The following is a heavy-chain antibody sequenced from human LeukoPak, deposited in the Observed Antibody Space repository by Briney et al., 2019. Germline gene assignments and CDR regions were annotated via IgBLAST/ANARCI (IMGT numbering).Heavy chain of an antibody. CDR2: IIPIFGTA. V-gene: IGHV1-69*05. Sequence: SVKVSCKASGGTFSSYAISWVRQAPGQGLEWMGGIIPIFGTANYAQKFQGRLTMTRDTSTSTVYMELSSLTSEDTAVYYCARDRAEVTAGPWYFDLWGRGTLVSVSS. CDR1: GGTFSSYA. J-gene: IGHJ2*01. CDR3: ARDRAEVTAGPWYFDL. D-gene: IGHD2-21*02.